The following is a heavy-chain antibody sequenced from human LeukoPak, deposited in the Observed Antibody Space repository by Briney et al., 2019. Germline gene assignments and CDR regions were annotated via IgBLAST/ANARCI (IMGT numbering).Heavy chain of an antibody. V-gene: IGHV3-48*03. CDR3: AGIPAELIVGASEDY. CDR2: ISSSGSTI. CDR1: GFTFSSYE. J-gene: IGHJ4*02. Sequence: PGGSLRLSCAASGFTFSSYEMNWVRQAPGKGLEWVSYISSSGSTIYYADSVKGRFTISRDNAKNSLYLQMNSLRAEDTAVYYCAGIPAELIVGASEDYWGQGTLVTVSS. D-gene: IGHD1-26*01.